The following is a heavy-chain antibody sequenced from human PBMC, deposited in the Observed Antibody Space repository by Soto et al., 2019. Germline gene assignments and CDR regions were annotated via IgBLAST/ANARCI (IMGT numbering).Heavy chain of an antibody. CDR3: ARSANYYGSGRNWFDP. Sequence: SETLSLTCAVSGGSISSGCYSWSWIRQPPGKGLEWIGYIYHSGSTYYNPSLKSRVTISVDRSKNQFSLKLSSVTAADTAVYYCARSANYYGSGRNWFDPWGQGTLVTVSS. V-gene: IGHV4-30-2*01. CDR2: IYHSGST. J-gene: IGHJ5*02. CDR1: GGSISSGCYS. D-gene: IGHD3-10*01.